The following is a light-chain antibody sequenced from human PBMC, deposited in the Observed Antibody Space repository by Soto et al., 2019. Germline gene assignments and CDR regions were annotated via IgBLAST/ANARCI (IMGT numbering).Light chain of an antibody. CDR3: QHYNSYPWK. CDR2: DAS. CDR1: QSISSW. V-gene: IGKV1-5*01. J-gene: IGKJ1*01. Sequence: DIQMTQSPSTLSAPVGDRVTITCRASQSISSWLAWYQHKPGKAPKLLIYDASSLESGVPSSFSGSGSWTEFTLTISSLQPDDFATYYCQHYNSYPWKFGQGTKVEIK.